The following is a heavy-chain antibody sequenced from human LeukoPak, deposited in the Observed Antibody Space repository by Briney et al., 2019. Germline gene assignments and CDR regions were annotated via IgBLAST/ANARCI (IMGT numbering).Heavy chain of an antibody. CDR3: ARGPWETYLD. CDR2: INHSGST. D-gene: IGHD1-26*01. Sequence: SETLSLTCDVYGGSFSGYYWSWIRQPPGKGLEWIGEINHSGSTNYNPSLKSRVTILVDTSKVQFSLKLTSVTAADTAVYYCARGPWETYLDWGQGTLVTVSS. V-gene: IGHV4-34*01. J-gene: IGHJ4*02. CDR1: GGSFSGYY.